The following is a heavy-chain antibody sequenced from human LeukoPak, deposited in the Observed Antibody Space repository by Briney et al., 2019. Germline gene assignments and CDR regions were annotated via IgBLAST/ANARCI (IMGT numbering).Heavy chain of an antibody. CDR2: IYYSGDT. CDR3: ARSIAAAATTPFDP. D-gene: IGHD6-13*01. J-gene: IGHJ5*02. CDR1: GGPISSGGYY. V-gene: IGHV4-61*08. Sequence: SETLSLTCTVSGGPISSGGYYWSWIRQPPGKGLEWIGYIYYSGDTNYNPSLKSRVTISIDTSKNQFSLKLSSVTAADTAVYYCARSIAAAATTPFDPWGQGTLVSVSS.